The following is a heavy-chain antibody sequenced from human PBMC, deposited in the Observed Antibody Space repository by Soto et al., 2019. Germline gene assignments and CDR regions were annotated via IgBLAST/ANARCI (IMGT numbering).Heavy chain of an antibody. Sequence: SLRLSCAASGFTFSTYTMNWVRQAPGKGLEWVSSISSTSTYIYYADSLKGRFTISRDNAKNSLYLQMNSLRAEDTAVYYCAREGSYWTDVGTDWGQGTMVTVYS. V-gene: IGHV3-21*01. D-gene: IGHD1-1*01. CDR1: GFTFSTYT. CDR2: ISSTSTYI. CDR3: AREGSYWTDVGTD. J-gene: IGHJ4*02.